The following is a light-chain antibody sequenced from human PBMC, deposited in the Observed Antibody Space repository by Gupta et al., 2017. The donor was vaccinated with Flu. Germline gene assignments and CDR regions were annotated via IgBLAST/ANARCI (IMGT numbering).Light chain of an antibody. CDR2: GAS. Sequence: DIQMTQSPSSLSASVGDRVTITCRASQSIGDCLSWYQQRPGQAPKLLIYGASSLQSGVPSRFSGSGSGTDFTLTISNLLPEDFATYYCQHNYGTPLTFGGGTKVESK. CDR3: QHNYGTPLT. J-gene: IGKJ4*01. V-gene: IGKV1-39*01. CDR1: QSIGDC.